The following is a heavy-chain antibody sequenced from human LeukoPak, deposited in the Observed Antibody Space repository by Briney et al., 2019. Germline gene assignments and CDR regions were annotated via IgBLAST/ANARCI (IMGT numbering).Heavy chain of an antibody. CDR1: GGTFSSYA. V-gene: IGHV1-69*05. J-gene: IGHJ4*02. CDR3: ARDYREKGTLFHY. Sequence: SVKVSCKASGGTFSSYAISWVRQAPGQGREWMGRIIPIFGTANYAQKFQGRVTITTDESTSTACMELSSLRSEDTAVYYCARDYREKGTLFHYWGQGTLVTVSS. CDR2: IIPIFGTA. D-gene: IGHD3-10*01.